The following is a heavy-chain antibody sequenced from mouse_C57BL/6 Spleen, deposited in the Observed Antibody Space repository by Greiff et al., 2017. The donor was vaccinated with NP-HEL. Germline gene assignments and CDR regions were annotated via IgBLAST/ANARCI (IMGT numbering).Heavy chain of an antibody. CDR3: ARGGFTDYYSMDY. CDR1: GYTFTSYW. J-gene: IGHJ4*01. Sequence: QVQLQQPGAELVRPGSSVKLSCKASGYTFTSYWMHWVKQRPIQGLEWIGNIDPSDSETHYNQKFKDKATLTVDKSSSTAYMQLSRLTSEDSAVYYCARGGFTDYYSMDYWGQGTSVTVSS. V-gene: IGHV1-52*01. D-gene: IGHD1-1*01. CDR2: IDPSDSET.